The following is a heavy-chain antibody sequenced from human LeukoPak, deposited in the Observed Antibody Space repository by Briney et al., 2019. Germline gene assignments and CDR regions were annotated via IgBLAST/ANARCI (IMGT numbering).Heavy chain of an antibody. CDR2: IYHSGST. Sequence: SETLSLTCTVSGYSISSGYYWGWIRQPPGKGLEWIGSIYHSGSTYYNPSLKSRVTISVDTSKNQFSLKLSSVTAADTAVYYCARVLWLVRYNWSDPWGQGTLVTVSS. V-gene: IGHV4-38-2*02. D-gene: IGHD6-19*01. CDR3: ARVLWLVRYNWSDP. CDR1: GYSISSGYY. J-gene: IGHJ5*02.